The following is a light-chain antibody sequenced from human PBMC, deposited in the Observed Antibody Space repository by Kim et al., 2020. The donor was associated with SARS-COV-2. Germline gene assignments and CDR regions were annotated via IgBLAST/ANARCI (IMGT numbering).Light chain of an antibody. V-gene: IGLV1-44*01. CDR1: STNVGSRP. J-gene: IGLJ3*02. CDR3: VAWDDSLNGPV. Sequence: GQSVTIPCSGGSTNVGSRPVNWYQQFPGMAPKLLIYSNNQRSSGVPDRFSASTSGTSASLAISGLHSEDEADYYCVAWDDSLNGPVFGGGTQVTVL. CDR2: SNN.